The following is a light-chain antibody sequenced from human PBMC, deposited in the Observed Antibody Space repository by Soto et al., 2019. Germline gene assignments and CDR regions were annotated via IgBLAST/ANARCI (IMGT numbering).Light chain of an antibody. J-gene: IGKJ2*01. CDR1: QSVSGNY. V-gene: IGKV3-20*01. Sequence: EIVLTQSPGTLSLSPGEGATLSCRASQSVSGNYFAWYQQKPGRAPRLLIYAASSRATGIPDRFSGSGSGTDFTLTISRLEPEDFAVYYCQQYGSSTYTFGQGAKLEIK. CDR2: AAS. CDR3: QQYGSSTYT.